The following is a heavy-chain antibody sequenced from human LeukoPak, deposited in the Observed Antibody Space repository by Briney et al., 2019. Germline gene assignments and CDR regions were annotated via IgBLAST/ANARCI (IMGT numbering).Heavy chain of an antibody. Sequence: SETLSLTCTVSGGSISSYYWSWIRQPAGKGLEWIGRIYNSGSTNYNPSLKSRVTMSVDTSKNQFSLKLSSVTAADTAVYYCARGEAAAGPYYYYYMDVWGKGTTVTVSS. CDR3: ARGEAAAGPYYYYYMDV. CDR2: IYNSGST. D-gene: IGHD6-13*01. CDR1: GGSISSYY. V-gene: IGHV4-4*07. J-gene: IGHJ6*03.